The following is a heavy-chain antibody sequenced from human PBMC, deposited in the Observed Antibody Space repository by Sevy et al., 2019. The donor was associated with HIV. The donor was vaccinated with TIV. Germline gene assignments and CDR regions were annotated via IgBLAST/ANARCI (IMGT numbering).Heavy chain of an antibody. Sequence: GGSLRLSCAASGFIFSTHAMHWVRQAPGKGLEWVAVISYEGSDKYNADSEKGGFTIVRDNSKNTLYLQMNGLRVEDTAVYYCARDGGYSINWYPLYWGQGTLVTVSS. CDR1: GFIFSTHA. J-gene: IGHJ4*02. CDR3: ARDGGYSINWYPLY. CDR2: ISYEGSDK. V-gene: IGHV3-30-3*01. D-gene: IGHD6-13*01.